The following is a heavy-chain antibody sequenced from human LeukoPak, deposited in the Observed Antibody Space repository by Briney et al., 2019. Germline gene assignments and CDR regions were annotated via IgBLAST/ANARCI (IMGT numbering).Heavy chain of an antibody. CDR1: GYTFTGYY. CDR2: INPYSGGR. Sequence: ASVKVSCKASGYTFTGYYMHWVRQAPGQGLEWMGWINPYSGGRNNAQKFQGRVTMTRDTSISTAYMELSRLRSDDTAVYYCARGAEYCYYMDVWGKGTTV. V-gene: IGHV1-2*02. J-gene: IGHJ6*03. CDR3: ARGAEYCYYMDV.